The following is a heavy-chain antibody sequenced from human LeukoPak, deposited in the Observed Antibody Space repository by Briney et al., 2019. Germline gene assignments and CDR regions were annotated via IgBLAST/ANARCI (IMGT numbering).Heavy chain of an antibody. Sequence: GGSLRLSCAASGFTFSSYAMSWVRQAPGKGLEWVSSISGGGDRSNYADSVNGRFTISRDKSKNTLYLQMNSLRAEDTAVYYCAKARSSGWSGDDYYGMGVWGQGTTVTVSS. CDR3: AKARSSGWSGDDYYGMGV. V-gene: IGHV3-23*01. CDR2: ISGGGDRS. CDR1: GFTFSSYA. D-gene: IGHD6-19*01. J-gene: IGHJ6*02.